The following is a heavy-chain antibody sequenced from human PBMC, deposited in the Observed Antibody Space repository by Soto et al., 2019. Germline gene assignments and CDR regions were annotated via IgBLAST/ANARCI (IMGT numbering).Heavy chain of an antibody. J-gene: IGHJ5*02. CDR1: GGSISGYY. CDR3: ARDRGLTIFCCWLDP. Sequence: QVQLQESGPGLVKPSETVSLTCTVSGGSISGYYWSWIRQSPGKGLEWIGYIYHSGTTNYNPSLERRVTISIDTSKNPFFLKLSSVGAEDTSVYYCARDRGLTIFCCWLDPWGQGTLVTVSS. CDR2: IYHSGTT. D-gene: IGHD3-3*01. V-gene: IGHV4-59*01.